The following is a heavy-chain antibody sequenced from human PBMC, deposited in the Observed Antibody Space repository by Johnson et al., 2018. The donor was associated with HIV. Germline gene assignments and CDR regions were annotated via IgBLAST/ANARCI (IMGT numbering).Heavy chain of an antibody. CDR3: ARDGSDVVGAPLQAFDI. CDR1: GFSFSNYA. D-gene: IGHD1-26*01. V-gene: IGHV3-30*04. Sequence: QVQLVESGGGVVQPGRSLRLSCAASGFSFSNYAMHWVRQAPGKGLEWVAVISYDGSNKYYADSVKGRFTISRDNSKNTLYLQMNSLRAEDTAVYYCARDGSDVVGAPLQAFDIWGQGTMVTVSS. J-gene: IGHJ3*02. CDR2: ISYDGSNK.